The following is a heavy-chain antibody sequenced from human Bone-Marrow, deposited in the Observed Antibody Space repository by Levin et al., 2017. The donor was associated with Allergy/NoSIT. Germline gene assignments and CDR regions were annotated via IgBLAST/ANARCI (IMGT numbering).Heavy chain of an antibody. Sequence: GGSLRLSCEVSGFFFSSYWMTWVRQAPGKGLEWVASLNQDGSKENYVDSVKDRFIIYRDNTKKQLYLQMDRLRAEDTAVYFCATNLYASGNYFPYCFDYWGQGALVSVSS. J-gene: IGHJ4*02. CDR1: GFFFSSYW. D-gene: IGHD3-10*01. CDR2: LNQDGSKE. V-gene: IGHV3-7*01. CDR3: ATNLYASGNYFPYCFDY.